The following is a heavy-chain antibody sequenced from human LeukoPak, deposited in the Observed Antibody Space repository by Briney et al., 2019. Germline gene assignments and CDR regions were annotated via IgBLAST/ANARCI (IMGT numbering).Heavy chain of an antibody. CDR2: INPSSGGT. D-gene: IGHD3-9*01. Sequence: VASVKVSCKPSGYTFTGYYIHWVRQAPGQGLEWMGWINPSSGGTNYPQNFQGRVTMTRDTSLSTAYMEVSGLRSDDTAVYYCARASTAYYDILTGYYTFDPWGQGTLVTVSS. J-gene: IGHJ5*02. V-gene: IGHV1-2*02. CDR3: ARASTAYYDILTGYYTFDP. CDR1: GYTFTGYY.